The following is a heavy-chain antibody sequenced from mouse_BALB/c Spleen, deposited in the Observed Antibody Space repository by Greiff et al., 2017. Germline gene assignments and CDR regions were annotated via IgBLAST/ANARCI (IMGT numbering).Heavy chain of an antibody. J-gene: IGHJ3*01. D-gene: IGHD2-1*01. CDR1: GSTFTSYW. Sequence: EVKLMESGTVLARPGASVKMSCKASGSTFTSYWMHWVKQRPGQGLEWIGAIYPGNSDTSYNQKFKGKAKLTAVTSTSTAYMELSSLTNEDSAVYYCTTIYYGNYRWFAYWGQGTLVTVSA. V-gene: IGHV1-5*01. CDR2: IYPGNSDT. CDR3: TTIYYGNYRWFAY.